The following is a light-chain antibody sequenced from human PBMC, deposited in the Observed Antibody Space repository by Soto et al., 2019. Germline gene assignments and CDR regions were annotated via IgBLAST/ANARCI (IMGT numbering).Light chain of an antibody. CDR2: DVS. CDR1: SSDVGGYNY. J-gene: IGLJ1*01. V-gene: IGLV2-14*01. Sequence: QSALTQPASVSGSPGQSITISCTGTSSDVGGYNYVSWYQQHPGKAPKLMIYDVSNQPSGVSNRFSGSKSGNTASLTISGLQAEDAADYYCSSYGVFGTGTKVTVL. CDR3: SSYGV.